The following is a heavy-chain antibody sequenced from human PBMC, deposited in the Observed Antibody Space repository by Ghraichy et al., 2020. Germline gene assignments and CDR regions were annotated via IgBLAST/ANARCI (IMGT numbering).Heavy chain of an antibody. J-gene: IGHJ6*02. CDR3: ARDRPNSYYDFWSGYSLRYYYYYGMDV. Sequence: GGSLRLSCAASGFTFSSYWMSWVRQAPGKGLEWVANIKQDGSEKYYVDSVKGRFTISRDNAKNSLYLQMNSLRAEDTAVYYCARDRPNSYYDFWSGYSLRYYYYYGMDVWGQGTTVTVSS. CDR2: IKQDGSEK. V-gene: IGHV3-7*03. D-gene: IGHD3-3*01. CDR1: GFTFSSYW.